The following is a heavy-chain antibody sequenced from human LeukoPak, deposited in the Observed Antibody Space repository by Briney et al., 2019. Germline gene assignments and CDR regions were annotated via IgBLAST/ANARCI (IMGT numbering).Heavy chain of an antibody. CDR1: GFTFSSYA. Sequence: GGSLRLSCAASGFTFSSYAMSWVRQAPGKGLEWVSAISGSGGSTYCADSVKGRFTISRDNSKNTLYLQMNSPRAEDTAVYYCAKAPFTTESSDYWGQGTLVTVSS. J-gene: IGHJ4*02. CDR3: AKAPFTTESSDY. V-gene: IGHV3-23*01. CDR2: ISGSGGST. D-gene: IGHD3-3*01.